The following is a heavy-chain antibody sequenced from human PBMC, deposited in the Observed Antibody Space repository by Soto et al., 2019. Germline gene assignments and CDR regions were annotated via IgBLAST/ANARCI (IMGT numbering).Heavy chain of an antibody. J-gene: IGHJ6*02. V-gene: IGHV3-30*18. D-gene: IGHD3-3*01. CDR1: GFTFSSYG. CDR2: ISYDGSNK. CDR3: AKEGNDFWSGYSRVYYYYGMDV. Sequence: GGSLRLSCAASGFTFSSYGMHWVRQAPGKGLEWVAVISYDGSNKYYADSVKGRFTISRDNSKNTLYLQMNSLRAEDTAVYYFAKEGNDFWSGYSRVYYYYGMDVWGQGTTVTVSS.